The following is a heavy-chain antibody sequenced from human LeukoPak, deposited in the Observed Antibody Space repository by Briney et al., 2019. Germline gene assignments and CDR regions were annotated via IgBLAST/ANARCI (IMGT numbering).Heavy chain of an antibody. CDR1: GYTFTSYA. CDR3: ARGTVGTFGAFDF. V-gene: IGHV7-4-1*02. Sequence: ASVKVSCKASGYTFTSYAMNWVRQAPGQGLEWMRWINTNTGSPTYARGFTGRFVFSLDTSVSTAYLQISSLKAEDTAVYYCARGTVGTFGAFDFWGQGTMVTVSS. D-gene: IGHD3-16*01. CDR2: INTNTGSP. J-gene: IGHJ3*01.